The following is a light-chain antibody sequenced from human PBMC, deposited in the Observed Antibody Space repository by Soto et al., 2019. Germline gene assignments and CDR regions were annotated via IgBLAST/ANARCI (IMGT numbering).Light chain of an antibody. V-gene: IGKV3-11*01. CDR2: DAS. CDR3: QQRSNWPPYT. J-gene: IGKJ2*01. Sequence: IVLTQSPATLSLSPGERATLSCRASQSVSSYLAWYQQQPGQAPRLLIYDASNRATGIPARFSGSWSGTDFTLTISSLEPEDFAVYYCQQRSNWPPYTFGQGTKLEIK. CDR1: QSVSSY.